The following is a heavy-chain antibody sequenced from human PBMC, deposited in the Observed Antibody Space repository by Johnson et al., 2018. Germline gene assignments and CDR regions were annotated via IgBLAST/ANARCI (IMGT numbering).Heavy chain of an antibody. CDR1: GFTISDNY. V-gene: IGHV3-66*02. CDR3: ARFNSGWNAFDI. Sequence: VQLVESGGALVQPGESLTLCCAVSGFTISDNYMSWVRQTPGKGLEWVSVIYNDGRTYYADGVKGRVTVSRDNSKNTLYLHLKSLTTEDTAVYYCARFNSGWNAFDIWGQGTMVTVS. CDR2: IYNDGRT. J-gene: IGHJ3*02. D-gene: IGHD6-19*01.